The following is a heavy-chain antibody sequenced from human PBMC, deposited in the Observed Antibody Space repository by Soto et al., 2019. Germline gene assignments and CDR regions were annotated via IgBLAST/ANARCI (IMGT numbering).Heavy chain of an antibody. V-gene: IGHV1-18*01. Sequence: QVQLAQSGAEVKKPGASVKVSCKASDYTFTNYGITWVRQAPGQGLEWMGWISAYNDNTNYAQNLQGRVTMTTDTSTSTSHMELRSLRSDDTAVYYCARVGSLGGSGDYYYGMDVWGQGTTVTVSS. CDR3: ARVGSLGGSGDYYYGMDV. D-gene: IGHD3-10*01. CDR1: DYTFTNYG. CDR2: ISAYNDNT. J-gene: IGHJ6*02.